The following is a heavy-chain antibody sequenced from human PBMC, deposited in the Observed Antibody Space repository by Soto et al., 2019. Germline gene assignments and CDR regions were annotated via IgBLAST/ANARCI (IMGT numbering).Heavy chain of an antibody. J-gene: IGHJ4*02. CDR1: GGSISSSSYY. D-gene: IGHD6-19*01. Sequence: QLQLQESGPGLVKPSETLSLTCTVSGGSISSSSYYWGWIRQPPGKGLEWIGSIYYSGSTYYNPSLNSRVTISVDTSKNQFALKLSSVTAADTAVYYCARGGYSGWYYFDYWGQGTLVTVSS. CDR2: IYYSGST. CDR3: ARGGYSGWYYFDY. V-gene: IGHV4-39*01.